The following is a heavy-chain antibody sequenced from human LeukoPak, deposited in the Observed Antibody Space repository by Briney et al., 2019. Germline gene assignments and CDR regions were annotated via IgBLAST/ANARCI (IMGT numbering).Heavy chain of an antibody. Sequence: ASVKVSCKASGYTFTDYYMLWVRQAPGQGLEWMGWINPNSGGTNYAQKFQGRVTMTRDTSISTAYMELSRLRSDDTAVYYCARVWFDSSGYPPDYWGQGTLVTVSS. D-gene: IGHD3-22*01. CDR3: ARVWFDSSGYPPDY. V-gene: IGHV1-2*02. J-gene: IGHJ4*02. CDR2: INPNSGGT. CDR1: GYTFTDYY.